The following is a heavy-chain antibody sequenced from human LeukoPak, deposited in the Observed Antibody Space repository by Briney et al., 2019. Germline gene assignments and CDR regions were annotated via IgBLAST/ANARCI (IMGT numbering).Heavy chain of an antibody. CDR2: IDHSGST. Sequence: SETLSLTCAVYSGSFSGYYWSWIRQPPGKGLEWIGEIDHSGSTNYNPSLKSRVTISVDTSKNQFSLKLSSVTAADTAVYYCARLSVVGITPLDFWGQGTLVTVSS. D-gene: IGHD6-19*01. CDR1: SGSFSGYY. CDR3: ARLSVVGITPLDF. V-gene: IGHV4-34*01. J-gene: IGHJ4*02.